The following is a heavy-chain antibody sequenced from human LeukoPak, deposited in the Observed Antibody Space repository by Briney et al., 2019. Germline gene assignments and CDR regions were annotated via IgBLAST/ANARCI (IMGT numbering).Heavy chain of an antibody. Sequence: SETLSLTCAVYGGPFSGYCWSWIRQPPGKGLEWIGEINHSGSTNYNPSLKSRVTISVDTSKNQFSLKLSSVTAADTAVYYCARARDSSGYYYSWFDYWGQGTLVTVSS. CDR3: ARARDSSGYYYSWFDY. CDR1: GGPFSGYC. CDR2: INHSGST. J-gene: IGHJ4*02. V-gene: IGHV4-34*01. D-gene: IGHD3-22*01.